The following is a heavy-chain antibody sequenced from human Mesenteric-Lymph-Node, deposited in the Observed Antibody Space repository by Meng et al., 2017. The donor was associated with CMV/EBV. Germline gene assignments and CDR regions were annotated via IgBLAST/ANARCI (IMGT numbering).Heavy chain of an antibody. CDR2: ISSSGGST. CDR1: GFTFSSYA. J-gene: IGHJ4*02. V-gene: IGHV3-23*01. D-gene: IGHD1-26*01. CDR3: AKGGAWAVYYFDC. Sequence: ASGFTFSSYAMSWVRRATEKGLEWVSYISSSGGSTYSADSVTGRFTISRDNSKNTLYLQMNSLRAEDTAVYYCAKGGAWAVYYFDCWGQGTLVTVSS.